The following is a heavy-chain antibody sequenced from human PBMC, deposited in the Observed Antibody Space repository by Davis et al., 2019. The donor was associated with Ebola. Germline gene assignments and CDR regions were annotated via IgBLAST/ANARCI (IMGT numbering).Heavy chain of an antibody. CDR3: ARGIGGDWTYWYFDL. Sequence: PGGSLRLSCAASGFTFSSYAMSWVRQAPGKGLEWVSAISGSGGSTYYADSVKGRFTISRHNSKNTLYLQMNSLRAEDTAVYYCARGIGGDWTYWYFDLWGRGTLVTVSS. CDR1: GFTFSSYA. V-gene: IGHV3-23*01. CDR2: ISGSGGST. D-gene: IGHD2-21*02. J-gene: IGHJ2*01.